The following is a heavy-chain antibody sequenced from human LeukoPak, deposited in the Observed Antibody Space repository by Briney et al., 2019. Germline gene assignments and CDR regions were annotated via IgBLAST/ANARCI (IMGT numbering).Heavy chain of an antibody. Sequence: SVKVCFKAAGGTFSSYAISWVRQAPGQGLEWMGGIILIFGTANYAQKFQGRVTITADKSTSTAYMELSSLRSEDTAVYYCARDGELLWFGESSYGMDVWGKGTTVTVSS. J-gene: IGHJ6*04. CDR2: IILIFGTA. CDR3: ARDGELLWFGESSYGMDV. D-gene: IGHD3-10*01. V-gene: IGHV1-69*06. CDR1: GGTFSSYA.